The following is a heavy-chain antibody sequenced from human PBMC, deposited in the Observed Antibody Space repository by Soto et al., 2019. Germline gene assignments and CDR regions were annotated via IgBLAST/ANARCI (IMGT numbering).Heavy chain of an antibody. Sequence: HPGGSLRLSCVASGFTLSSYWMHWVRQAPGKGLVWVSRINRDGSYTDYADSVKGRFTISRDNAKNTVYLQMNSLGAEDTAVYHCARDLRGPYDYWGQGTLVTVSS. V-gene: IGHV3-74*01. CDR3: ARDLRGPYDY. J-gene: IGHJ4*02. CDR1: GFTLSSYW. D-gene: IGHD3-10*01. CDR2: INRDGSYT.